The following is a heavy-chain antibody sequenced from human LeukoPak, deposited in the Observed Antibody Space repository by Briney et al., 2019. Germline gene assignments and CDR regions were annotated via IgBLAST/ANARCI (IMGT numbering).Heavy chain of an antibody. V-gene: IGHV3-7*01. D-gene: IGHD2/OR15-2a*01. CDR2: IKQDGSEK. Sequence: GGSLRLSCAASGFTFSSYWMSWVRQAPGKGLEWVANIKQDGSEKYYVDSVKGRFTISRDNAKNSLYLQMNSLRAEDTAVYYCARSNSPDYYYYYMDVWGKGTTVTASS. CDR3: ARSNSPDYYYYYMDV. CDR1: GFTFSSYW. J-gene: IGHJ6*03.